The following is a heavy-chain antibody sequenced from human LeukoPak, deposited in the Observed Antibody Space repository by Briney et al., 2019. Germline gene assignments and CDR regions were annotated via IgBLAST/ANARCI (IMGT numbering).Heavy chain of an antibody. CDR3: ARDKIAYYYYYMDV. CDR1: GGTFSSYA. J-gene: IGHJ6*03. D-gene: IGHD3-22*01. V-gene: IGHV1-69*06. Sequence: SVKVSCKASGGTFSSYAISWVRQAPGQGLEWMGGIIPIFCTANYARKFQGRATITADKSTSTAYMELSSLRSEDTAVYYCARDKIAYYYYYMDVWGKGTTVTVSS. CDR2: IIPIFCTA.